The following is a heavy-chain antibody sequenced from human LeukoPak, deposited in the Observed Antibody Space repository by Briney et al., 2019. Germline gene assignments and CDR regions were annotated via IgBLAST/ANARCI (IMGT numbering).Heavy chain of an antibody. J-gene: IGHJ4*02. Sequence: SGGSLRLSCAASGFTFSSYEMNWVRQAPGKGLEWVSYISSSGSTIYYADSVKGRFTISRDNAKNSLYLQMNSLRAEDTAVYYCARTQPTYDSKGQIFEYWGQGTLVTVSS. CDR2: ISSSGSTI. CDR3: ARTQPTYDSKGQIFEY. V-gene: IGHV3-48*03. CDR1: GFTFSSYE. D-gene: IGHD3-22*01.